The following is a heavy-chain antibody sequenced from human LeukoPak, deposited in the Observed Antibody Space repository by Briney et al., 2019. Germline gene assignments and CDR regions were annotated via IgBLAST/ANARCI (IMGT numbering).Heavy chain of an antibody. CDR3: ARNKGDGSGSYLNWFDP. D-gene: IGHD3-10*01. V-gene: IGHV3-30*04. CDR2: ISYAGSNK. CDR1: GFTFSSYA. J-gene: IGHJ5*02. Sequence: VGSLRLSCAASGFTFSSYAMHWVRQAPGKGLEWVAVISYAGSNKYYADSVKGRFTIYRDNSKNTLYLQMNSLRAEDTAVYYCARNKGDGSGSYLNWFDPWGQGTLVTVSS.